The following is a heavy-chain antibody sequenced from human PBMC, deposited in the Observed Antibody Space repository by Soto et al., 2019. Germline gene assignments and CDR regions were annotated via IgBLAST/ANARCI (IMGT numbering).Heavy chain of an antibody. V-gene: IGHV4-59*08. Sequence: NPSETLSLTCTVSGGSISSYYWSWIRQPPGKGLEWIGYIYYSGSTNYNPSLKSRVTISVDTSKNQFSLKLSSVTAADTAVYYCARPTTSAFDIWGQGTMVTVSS. CDR3: ARPTTSAFDI. J-gene: IGHJ3*02. D-gene: IGHD4-4*01. CDR1: GGSISSYY. CDR2: IYYSGST.